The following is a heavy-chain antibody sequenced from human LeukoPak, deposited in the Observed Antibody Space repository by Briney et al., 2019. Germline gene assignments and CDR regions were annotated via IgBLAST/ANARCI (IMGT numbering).Heavy chain of an antibody. CDR3: ARGLRYYGSGES. D-gene: IGHD3-10*01. CDR2: IYHSGST. CDR1: GYSISSGYY. Sequence: SETLSLTCTVSGYSISSGYYWGWIRQPPGKGLEWIGSIYHSGSTYYNPSLKSRVTISVDTSKNQFSLKLSSVTAADTAVYYCARGLRYYGSGESWGQGTLVTVSS. J-gene: IGHJ5*02. V-gene: IGHV4-38-2*02.